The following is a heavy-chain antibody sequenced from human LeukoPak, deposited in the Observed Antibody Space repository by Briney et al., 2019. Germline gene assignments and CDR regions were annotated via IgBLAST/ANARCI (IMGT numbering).Heavy chain of an antibody. CDR3: ARQWLGPYYFDY. V-gene: IGHV1-69*05. CDR2: IIPIFGTA. Sequence: SVKVSCKASGYTFTSYGISWVRQAPGQGLEWMGGIIPIFGTANYAQKFQGRVTITTDESTSTAYMELSSLRSEDTAVYYCARQWLGPYYFDYWGQGTLVTVSS. D-gene: IGHD6-19*01. CDR1: GYTFTSYG. J-gene: IGHJ4*02.